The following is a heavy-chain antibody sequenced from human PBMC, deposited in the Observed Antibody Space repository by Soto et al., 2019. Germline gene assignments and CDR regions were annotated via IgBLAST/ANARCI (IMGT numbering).Heavy chain of an antibody. CDR3: ARGGRLATASD. V-gene: IGHV1-69*01. CDR2: IIPLFGTA. CDR1: GGTFSSYA. D-gene: IGHD2-15*01. J-gene: IGHJ4*02. Sequence: QVQLVQSGAGVQKPGSSVKVSCKASGGTFSSYAISWLRQAPEQGLEWMGAIIPLFGTANYAQKFQGRVTITADEPTSTAYMELRSLRSEDTAVYYCARGGRLATASDWGQGTRVTVSS.